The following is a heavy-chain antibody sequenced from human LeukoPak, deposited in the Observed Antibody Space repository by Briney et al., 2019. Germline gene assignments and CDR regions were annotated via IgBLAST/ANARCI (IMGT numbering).Heavy chain of an antibody. J-gene: IGHJ4*02. V-gene: IGHV3-7*01. CDR1: GFTFNNYW. D-gene: IGHD5-12*01. Sequence: GGSLRLSCAASGFTFNNYWMTWVRQAQGKGLEWVASIRDGGSAKYYMDSVKGRFTISRDDAKNSLSLQMNSLRAEHTAMYYCTRSQIRLGDYDSWGQGTLVTVSS. CDR2: IRDGGSAK. CDR3: TRSQIRLGDYDS.